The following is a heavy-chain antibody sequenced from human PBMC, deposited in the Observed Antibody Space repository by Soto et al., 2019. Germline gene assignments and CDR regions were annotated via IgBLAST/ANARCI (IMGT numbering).Heavy chain of an antibody. V-gene: IGHV1-3*01. Sequence: QVQLVQSGAEVKKPGASVKVSCKASGYTFTSYAMHWVRQAPGQRLEWMGWINAGNGNTKYSQKFQGRVTITGDTSASTAYMELSSLRSEDTAVYYCARAPRGLGYCTNGVCRNWFDPWGQGTLVTVSS. D-gene: IGHD2-8*01. CDR1: GYTFTSYA. CDR3: ARAPRGLGYCTNGVCRNWFDP. J-gene: IGHJ5*02. CDR2: INAGNGNT.